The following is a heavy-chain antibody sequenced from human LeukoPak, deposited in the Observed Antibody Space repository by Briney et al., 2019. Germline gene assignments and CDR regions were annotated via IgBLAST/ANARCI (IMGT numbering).Heavy chain of an antibody. CDR2: ISGSGAST. D-gene: IGHD4-17*01. V-gene: IGHV3-23*01. J-gene: IGHJ4*02. CDR3: AKDRYGDYSFDS. CDR1: GFTFSSYE. Sequence: GGSLRLSCAASGFTFSSYEMNWVRQAPGKGLEWVSSISGSGASTYDADSVKGRFTISRDNSKNTLYLQMNSLRAEDTAIYYCAKDRYGDYSFDSWGQGTLVTVSS.